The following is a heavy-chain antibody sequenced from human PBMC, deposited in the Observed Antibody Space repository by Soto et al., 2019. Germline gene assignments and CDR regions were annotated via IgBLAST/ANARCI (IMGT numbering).Heavy chain of an antibody. CDR3: ARGIKYGAYSRWFDP. D-gene: IGHD4-17*01. CDR1: GYTFTSYD. Sequence: QVQLVQSGAEVKKPGASVKVSCKASGYTFTSYDINWVRQATGQGLEYLGWMNPNSGNTAYVQKSQGRVTXPXXXSXXTAYMELSSLRSEDTAVYFCARGIKYGAYSRWFDPWGQGTLVTVSS. V-gene: IGHV1-8*01. CDR2: MNPNSGNT. J-gene: IGHJ5*02.